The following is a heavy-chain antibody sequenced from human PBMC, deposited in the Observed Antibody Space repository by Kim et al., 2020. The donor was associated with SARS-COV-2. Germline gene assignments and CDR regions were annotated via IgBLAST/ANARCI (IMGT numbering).Heavy chain of an antibody. CDR1: GGSFSGYY. D-gene: IGHD3-22*01. J-gene: IGHJ4*02. CDR3: ARGRHYDSSGTYFDY. Sequence: SETLSLTCAVYGGSFSGYYWSWIRQPPGKGLEWIGEINHSGSTNYNPSLKSRVTISVDTSKNQFSLKLSSVTAADTAVYYCARGRHYDSSGTYFDYWGQGTLVTVSS. CDR2: INHSGST. V-gene: IGHV4-34*01.